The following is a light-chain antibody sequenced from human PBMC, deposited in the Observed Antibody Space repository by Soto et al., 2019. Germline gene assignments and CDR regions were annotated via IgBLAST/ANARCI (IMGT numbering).Light chain of an antibody. Sequence: QSVLTQPPSASGTPGQRVTISCSGSSSNIGSKSVNWYQKLPGTAPKLLIYSTNQRPSGVPARFSGSTSGPSASLAISGVHSEDEADYYCAGWADSLSASYVFGTGTKLAVL. CDR1: SSNIGSKS. J-gene: IGLJ1*01. V-gene: IGLV1-44*01. CDR3: AGWADSLSASYV. CDR2: STN.